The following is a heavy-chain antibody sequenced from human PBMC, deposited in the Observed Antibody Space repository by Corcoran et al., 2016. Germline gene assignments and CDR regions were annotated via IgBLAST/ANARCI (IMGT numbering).Heavy chain of an antibody. V-gene: IGHV1-46*01. Sequence: QVQLVQSGAEVKKPGASVKVSCKASGYTFTSYYMHWVRQAPGQGLEWMGIINPSGGSTSYAQKFQGRVTMTRDTSTSTVYMELSSLRSVDTAVYYCERGRCSSTSCETLYYYYGMDVWGQGTTVTVSS. D-gene: IGHD2-2*01. CDR2: INPSGGST. CDR1: GYTFTSYY. CDR3: ERGRCSSTSCETLYYYYGMDV. J-gene: IGHJ6*02.